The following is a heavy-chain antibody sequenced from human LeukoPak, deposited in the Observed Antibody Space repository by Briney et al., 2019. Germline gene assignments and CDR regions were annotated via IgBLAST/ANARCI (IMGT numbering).Heavy chain of an antibody. D-gene: IGHD3-10*01. Sequence: SVKVSCKASGGTFSSYAISWVRQAPGQGLEWMGRIIPILGIANYAQKFQGRVTITADKSTGTAYMELSSLRSEDTAVYYCARDGSGARGIYYYGMDVWGQGTTVTVSS. CDR3: ARDGSGARGIYYYGMDV. CDR2: IIPILGIA. J-gene: IGHJ6*02. V-gene: IGHV1-69*04. CDR1: GGTFSSYA.